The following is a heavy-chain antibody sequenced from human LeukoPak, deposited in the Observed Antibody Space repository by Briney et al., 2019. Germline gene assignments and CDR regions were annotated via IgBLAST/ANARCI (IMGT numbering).Heavy chain of an antibody. CDR3: ARGGFYDFWSRYYNFDY. D-gene: IGHD3-3*01. Sequence: GGSLRLSCAASGFTFSSYAIHWIRQAPGKGLEWVAVISYDGSNKYSVDSVKGRFTMSRDNSKNTLYLQMNSLRAEDTAVYYCARGGFYDFWSRYYNFDYWGQGALVTVSS. V-gene: IGHV3-30*03. CDR1: GFTFSSYA. J-gene: IGHJ4*02. CDR2: ISYDGSNK.